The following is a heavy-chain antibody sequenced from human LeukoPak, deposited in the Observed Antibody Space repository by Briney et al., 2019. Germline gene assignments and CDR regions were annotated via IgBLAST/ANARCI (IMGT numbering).Heavy chain of an antibody. V-gene: IGHV3-30*02. J-gene: IGHJ4*02. CDR2: IRYDGSNK. Sequence: PGGSLRLSCAASGFTFSSYGMHWVRQAPGKGLEWVAFIRYDGSNKYYADSVKGRFTISRDNSKNTLYLQMNSLRAEDTAVYYCARVRVVAATPLFDYWGQGTLVTVSS. D-gene: IGHD2-15*01. CDR3: ARVRVVAATPLFDY. CDR1: GFTFSSYG.